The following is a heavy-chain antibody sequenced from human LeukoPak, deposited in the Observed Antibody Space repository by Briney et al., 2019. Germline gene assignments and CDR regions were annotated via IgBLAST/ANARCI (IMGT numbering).Heavy chain of an antibody. V-gene: IGHV3-43D*03. J-gene: IGHJ4*02. D-gene: IGHD3-10*01. CDR3: AKDLSGIVGTGVDY. CDR2: ISWDGGST. Sequence: PGGSLRLSCAASGFTFDDYAMHWVRQAPGKGLEWVSLISWDGGSTYYADSVKGRFTISRDNSKNSRYLQMNSLRAEDTALYYCAKDLSGIVGTGVDYWGQGTLVTVSS. CDR1: GFTFDDYA.